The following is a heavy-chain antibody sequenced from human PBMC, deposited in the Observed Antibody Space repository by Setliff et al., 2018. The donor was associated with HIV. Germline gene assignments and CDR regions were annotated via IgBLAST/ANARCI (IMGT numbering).Heavy chain of an antibody. V-gene: IGHV3-48*04. J-gene: IGHJ4*02. CDR3: AAVPWGHSSLIIDH. D-gene: IGHD3-16*01. CDR2: IGSSNHGI. Sequence: PGGSLRLSCAASGFNFKTYGMTWVRQAPGKGLDWVAHIGSSNHGIHYADSAKGRFTISRDNAKNSVYLQMHSLRVEDTAVYYCAAVPWGHSSLIIDHWGQGTPVTVSS. CDR1: GFNFKTYG.